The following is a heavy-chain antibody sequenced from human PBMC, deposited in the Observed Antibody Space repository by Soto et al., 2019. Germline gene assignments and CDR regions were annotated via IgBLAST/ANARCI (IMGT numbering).Heavy chain of an antibody. D-gene: IGHD3-10*01. J-gene: IGHJ4*02. CDR2: MNPNSGNT. V-gene: IGHV1-8*01. CDR3: ARGYYYGSGSHVDY. CDR1: GYTFTSYD. Sequence: ASVKVSCKASGYTFTSYDINWVRQATGQGLEWMGWMNPNSGNTGYAQKFQGRGTMTRKTSISTAYMELSSLRSEDTAVDYCARGYYYGSGSHVDYWGQGTLVTVSS.